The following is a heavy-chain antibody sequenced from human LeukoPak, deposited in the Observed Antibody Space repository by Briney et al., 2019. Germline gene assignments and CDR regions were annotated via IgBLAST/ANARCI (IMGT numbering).Heavy chain of an antibody. CDR1: GYSFTSYW. V-gene: IGHV5-51*01. Sequence: GESLKISCKGSGYSFTSYWIGWVRQMPGKGLEWMGIIYPGDSDTRYSPSFQGQVTISADKSISTAYLQWSSLKASDTAMYYCARLGGDIVVVPAVPFDPWGQGTLVTVSS. J-gene: IGHJ5*02. D-gene: IGHD2-2*01. CDR3: ARLGGDIVVVPAVPFDP. CDR2: IYPGDSDT.